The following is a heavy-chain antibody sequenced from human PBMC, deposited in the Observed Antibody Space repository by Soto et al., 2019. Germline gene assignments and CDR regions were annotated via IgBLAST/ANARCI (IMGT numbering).Heavy chain of an antibody. CDR1: GFTFDDYA. V-gene: IGHV3-9*01. CDR2: ISWNSGSI. Sequence: EVQLVESGGGLVQPGRSLRLSCAASGFTFDDYAMHWVRQAPGKGLEGVSGISWNSGSIGCADSVKGRFTISRANGKNSLELQMNRLGAEDTALYDCAKDIISVTRSGYFDLWGRGTLVTVSS. D-gene: IGHD4-17*01. J-gene: IGHJ2*01. CDR3: AKDIISVTRSGYFDL.